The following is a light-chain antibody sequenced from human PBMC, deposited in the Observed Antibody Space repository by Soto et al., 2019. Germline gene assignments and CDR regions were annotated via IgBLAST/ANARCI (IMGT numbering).Light chain of an antibody. CDR2: GAS. V-gene: IGKV3-15*01. Sequence: EIVMTHSPATLSVSPGERATLSCRASQSVSSNLAWYQQKPGRAPRLLIYGASTRATGIPARFSGGGSGADFTLTISRLEPEDFAVYYCQHYGSSPPITFGQGTRLEIK. J-gene: IGKJ5*01. CDR1: QSVSSN. CDR3: QHYGSSPPIT.